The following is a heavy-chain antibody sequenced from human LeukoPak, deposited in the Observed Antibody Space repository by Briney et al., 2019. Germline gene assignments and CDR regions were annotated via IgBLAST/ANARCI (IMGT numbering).Heavy chain of an antibody. Sequence: ASVKVSCKASGYTFTSYDINWVRQATGQGLEWMGWMNPNSGNTGYAQKFQGRVTMTRNTSISTAYMELSSLRSEDTAVYYCARAYYYYYGMGVWGQGTTVTVSS. J-gene: IGHJ6*02. CDR1: GYTFTSYD. V-gene: IGHV1-8*01. CDR3: ARAYYYYYGMGV. CDR2: MNPNSGNT.